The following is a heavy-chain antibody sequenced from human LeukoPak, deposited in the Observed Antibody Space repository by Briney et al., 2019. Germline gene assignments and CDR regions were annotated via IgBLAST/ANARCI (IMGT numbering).Heavy chain of an antibody. J-gene: IGHJ4*02. D-gene: IGHD3-22*01. CDR2: IYSGGST. Sequence: PGGSLSLSCAASGFTVSSNYMSWVRQAPGKGLEWVSVIYSGGSTYYADSVKGRFTISRDNSKNTLYLQMNSLRAEDTAVYYCARVDDSSGYYYVDYWGQGTLVTVSS. CDR1: GFTVSSNY. V-gene: IGHV3-53*01. CDR3: ARVDDSSGYYYVDY.